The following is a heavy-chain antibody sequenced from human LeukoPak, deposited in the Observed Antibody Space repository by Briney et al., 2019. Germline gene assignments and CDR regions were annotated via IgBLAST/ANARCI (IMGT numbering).Heavy chain of an antibody. CDR3: ARMDSSSSNRAFDI. D-gene: IGHD6-6*01. V-gene: IGHV4-38-2*01. J-gene: IGHJ3*02. CDR1: GYSISSGYY. CDR2: IYHGGST. Sequence: SETLSLTCAVSGYSISSGYYWGWIRQPPGKGLEWIGSIYHGGSTYYNPSLKSRVTISVDTSKNQFSLKLSSVTAADTAVYYCARMDSSSSNRAFDIWGQGTMVTVSS.